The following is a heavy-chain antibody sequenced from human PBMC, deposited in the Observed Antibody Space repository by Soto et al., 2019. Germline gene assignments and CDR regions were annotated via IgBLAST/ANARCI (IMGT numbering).Heavy chain of an antibody. J-gene: IGHJ4*02. CDR2: VYHTGRT. CDR1: GGSFKSASYS. CDR3: ATDFAYFDS. V-gene: IGHV4-61*01. Sequence: QVQLQESGPGLVKPSETLSLTCTVSGGSFKSASYSWSWIRQPPGKGLEWIGYVYHTGRTSYNPSLKSRVSISMDTSKNQFSLNLDSVTAADTAVYFCATDFAYFDSWGKGTLVTVSS. D-gene: IGHD3-3*01.